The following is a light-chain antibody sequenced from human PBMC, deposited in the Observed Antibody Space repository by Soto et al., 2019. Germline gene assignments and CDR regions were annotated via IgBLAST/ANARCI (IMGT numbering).Light chain of an antibody. V-gene: IGLV4-69*01. Sequence: QLVLTQSPSASASLGASVKLTCTLSSGHSSYAIAWHQQQPEKGPRNLMKLNSDGSHNKGDGIPDRFSGSSSGAERYLTISSLQSEDEADYYCQTWGPDFSVAFGGGTKLTVL. J-gene: IGLJ2*01. CDR1: SGHSSYA. CDR3: QTWGPDFSVA. CDR2: LNSDGSH.